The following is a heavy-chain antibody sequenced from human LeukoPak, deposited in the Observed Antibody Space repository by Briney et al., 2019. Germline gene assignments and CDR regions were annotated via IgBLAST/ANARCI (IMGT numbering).Heavy chain of an antibody. CDR3: ATETIGRHYDY. Sequence: PGGSLRLSCAASGFTFSSYEMNWVCQAPGKGLEWVSYISSSGSTIYYADSVKGRFTISRDNAKNSLYLQMNSLRAEDTAVYYCATETIGRHYDYWGQGTLLTVSS. CDR1: GFTFSSYE. V-gene: IGHV3-48*03. CDR2: ISSSGSTI. J-gene: IGHJ4*02. D-gene: IGHD1-14*01.